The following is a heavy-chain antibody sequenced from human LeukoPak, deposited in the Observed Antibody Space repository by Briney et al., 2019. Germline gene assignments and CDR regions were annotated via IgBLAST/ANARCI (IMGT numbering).Heavy chain of an antibody. D-gene: IGHD2-2*01. V-gene: IGHV3-48*02. CDR1: GFTFSRYS. CDR3: ARDGVVPAAKYYFDY. Sequence: GGSLRLSCAASGFTFSRYSVNWVRQAPGKGLEWVSYISSSSSTIYYADSVKGRFTISRDNAKNSLYLQMNSLRDEDTAVYYCARDGVVPAAKYYFDYWGQGTLVTVSS. CDR2: ISSSSSTI. J-gene: IGHJ4*02.